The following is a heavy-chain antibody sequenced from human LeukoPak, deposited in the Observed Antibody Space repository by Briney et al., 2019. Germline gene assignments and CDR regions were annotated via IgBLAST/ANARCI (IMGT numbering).Heavy chain of an antibody. CDR1: GFTFSSYW. CDR2: INSDGGST. J-gene: IGHJ4*02. CDR3: AKDPYGSGGSCYLSPIAVAGNGVDC. V-gene: IGHV3-74*01. D-gene: IGHD2-15*01. Sequence: GGSLRLSCAASGFTFSSYWMHWVRQAPGKGLVWVSRINSDGGSTNYADSVKGRFTISRDNAKNTLYLQMNSLKAEDTAVYYCAKDPYGSGGSCYLSPIAVAGNGVDCWGQGTLVTVSS.